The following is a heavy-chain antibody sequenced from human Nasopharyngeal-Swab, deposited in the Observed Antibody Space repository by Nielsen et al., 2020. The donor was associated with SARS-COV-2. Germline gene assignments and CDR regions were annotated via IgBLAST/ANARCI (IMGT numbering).Heavy chain of an antibody. V-gene: IGHV3-15*01. CDR2: IKSKTDGGTT. D-gene: IGHD3-10*01. Sequence: ESLKLPCAASGFPLSNAWMSWVRPAPGKGPEWVGRIKSKTDGGTTDYAAPVKGRFTISRDDSKNTLSLQMNSLKTEDTAVYYCTTDLLVVRGVKRYYYYGMDVWGQGTTVTVSS. J-gene: IGHJ6*02. CDR1: GFPLSNAW. CDR3: TTDLLVVRGVKRYYYYGMDV.